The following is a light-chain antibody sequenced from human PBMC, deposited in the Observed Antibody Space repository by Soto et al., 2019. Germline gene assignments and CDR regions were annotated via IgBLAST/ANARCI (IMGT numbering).Light chain of an antibody. V-gene: IGKV3-20*01. J-gene: IGKJ5*01. Sequence: EIVLTQSPATLSLSPGERATLPCRASQSVSSYLAWYQQKPGQAPRLLIYDASSRATGIPDRFSGSGSGTDFSLTISRLEAEDFALFYCQYHGSSPITFGQGTRLEIK. CDR2: DAS. CDR1: QSVSSY. CDR3: QYHGSSPIT.